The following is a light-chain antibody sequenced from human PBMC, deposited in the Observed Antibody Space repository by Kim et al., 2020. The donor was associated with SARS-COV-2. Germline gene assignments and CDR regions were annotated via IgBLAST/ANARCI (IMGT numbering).Light chain of an antibody. CDR2: GAS. V-gene: IGKV3-20*01. CDR1: QRLGCSY. Sequence: EIVLTQSPGTLSLSPGERATLSCRASQRLGCSYLAWYQQKSGQAPWLLIYGASTRATGVPDRFSGSGSGTDFTLTISRLEPEDIAVYYSLQYDASTQTLGRGTKLEI. J-gene: IGKJ2*01. CDR3: LQYDASTQT.